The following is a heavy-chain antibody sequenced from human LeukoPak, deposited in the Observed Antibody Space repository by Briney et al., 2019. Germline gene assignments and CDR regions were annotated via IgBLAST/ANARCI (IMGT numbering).Heavy chain of an antibody. CDR2: VYYRGST. V-gene: IGHV4-59*08. CDR1: GGSLSSYY. CDR3: ARHRDCGGDCFSGAFDI. D-gene: IGHD2-21*02. Sequence: PSETLSLTCTVSGGSLSSYYWSWIRQPPGKGLEWIGYVYYRGSTNYNPSLTSRVTISVDTSKSQFSLKLSSVTAADTAVYYCARHRDCGGDCFSGAFDIWGQGTMVTVSS. J-gene: IGHJ3*02.